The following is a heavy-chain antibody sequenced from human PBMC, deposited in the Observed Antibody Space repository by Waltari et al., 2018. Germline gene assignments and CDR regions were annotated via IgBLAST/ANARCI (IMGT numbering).Heavy chain of an antibody. CDR1: GFTFSNYA. CDR2: IYSDSTT. Sequence: EVQLLESGGGLVQPGGSLRLSCAASGFTFSNYAMSWVRQAPGKGLDWVSVIYSDSTTYYADSVKGRFTISRDNSKNTMYLQMNSLRAEDTAVYYCSKESDGRRGPLGYWGQGTLVTVSS. J-gene: IGHJ4*02. CDR3: SKESDGRRGPLGY. D-gene: IGHD3-10*01. V-gene: IGHV3-23*03.